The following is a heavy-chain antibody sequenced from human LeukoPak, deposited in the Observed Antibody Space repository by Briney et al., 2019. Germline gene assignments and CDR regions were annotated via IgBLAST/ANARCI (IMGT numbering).Heavy chain of an antibody. V-gene: IGHV3-30-3*01. Sequence: GGSPRLSCAASGFTFSSYAMHWVRQAPGKGLEWVAVISYDGSNKYYADSVKGRFTISRDNSKNTLYLQMNSLRAEDTAVYYCAKEYYYDSSGSDIWGQGTMVTVSS. CDR3: AKEYYYDSSGSDI. D-gene: IGHD3-22*01. CDR1: GFTFSSYA. J-gene: IGHJ3*02. CDR2: ISYDGSNK.